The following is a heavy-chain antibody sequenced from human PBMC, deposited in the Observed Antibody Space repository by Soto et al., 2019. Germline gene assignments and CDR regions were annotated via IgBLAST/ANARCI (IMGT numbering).Heavy chain of an antibody. J-gene: IGHJ6*02. V-gene: IGHV1-69*01. D-gene: IGHD2-2*01. CDR3: ARSQGSSTSLEIYYYYYYGMDV. CDR1: GGTFISYA. CDR2: IIPISGTA. Sequence: QVQLVQSGAEVKKPGSSVKVSCKASGGTFISYAISWVRQAPGQGLEWRGGIIPISGTANYAQKFQGRVTITADESTSTAYMELSSLRSEDTAVYYCARSQGSSTSLEIYYYYYYGMDVWGQGTTVTVSS.